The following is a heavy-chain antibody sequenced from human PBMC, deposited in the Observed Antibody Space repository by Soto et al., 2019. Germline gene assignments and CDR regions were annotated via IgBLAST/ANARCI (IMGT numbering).Heavy chain of an antibody. CDR2: INHSGST. J-gene: IGHJ4*02. CDR1: GGSFSGYY. Sequence: PSETLSLTCAVYGGSFSGYYWSWIRQPPGKGLEWIGEINHSGSTNYNPSLKSRVTISVDTSKNQFSLKLSSVTAADTAVYYCARAGQQLVDYWGQGTLVTVSS. D-gene: IGHD6-13*01. V-gene: IGHV4-34*01. CDR3: ARAGQQLVDY.